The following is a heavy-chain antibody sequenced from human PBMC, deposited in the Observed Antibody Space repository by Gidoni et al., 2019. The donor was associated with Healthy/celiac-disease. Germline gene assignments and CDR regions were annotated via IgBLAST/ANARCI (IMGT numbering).Heavy chain of an antibody. CDR3: AKPTKYCSSTSCYQNYYYGMDV. D-gene: IGHD2-2*01. CDR1: GFPFRSYC. V-gene: IGHV3-30*18. Sequence: QVQLVESGGGVVQPGRSLRLSCAASGFPFRSYCMNRVRQAPGKGLEWVAVISYDGSNKYYADSVKGRFTISRDNSKNTLYLQMNSLRAEDTAVYYCAKPTKYCSSTSCYQNYYYGMDVWGQGTTVTVSS. CDR2: ISYDGSNK. J-gene: IGHJ6*02.